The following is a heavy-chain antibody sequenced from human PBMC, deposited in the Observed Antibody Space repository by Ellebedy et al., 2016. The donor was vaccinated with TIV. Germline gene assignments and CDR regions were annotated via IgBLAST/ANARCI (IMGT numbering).Heavy chain of an antibody. V-gene: IGHV4-59*08. D-gene: IGHD3-10*01. CDR1: GGSISGNF. J-gene: IGHJ4*02. CDR2: VYYVGTT. CDR3: ARRSGGTNWVGGSFDY. Sequence: SETLSLXXDVSGGSISGNFWSWIRQPPGKGLEYLGEVYYVGTTNYNPSLESRVTMSVDTSKNQLSLRLSSVSATDTAMYYCARRSGGTNWVGGSFDYWGQGILVTVSS.